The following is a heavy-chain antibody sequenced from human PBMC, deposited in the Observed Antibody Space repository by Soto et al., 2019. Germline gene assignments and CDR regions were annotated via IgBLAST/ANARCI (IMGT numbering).Heavy chain of an antibody. CDR2: ISGSGGST. J-gene: IGHJ4*02. Sequence: EVQLLESGGGLVQPGGSLRLSCAASGFTFSSYAMSWVRQAPGKGLEWVSAISGSGGSTYYADSVKGRFTISRDNSKNTLYLQMNSLRAEDKAVYYCAKDRVFGYDYVWGSYRWGQGTLVTVSS. CDR1: GFTFSSYA. CDR3: AKDRVFGYDYVWGSYR. V-gene: IGHV3-23*01. D-gene: IGHD3-16*02.